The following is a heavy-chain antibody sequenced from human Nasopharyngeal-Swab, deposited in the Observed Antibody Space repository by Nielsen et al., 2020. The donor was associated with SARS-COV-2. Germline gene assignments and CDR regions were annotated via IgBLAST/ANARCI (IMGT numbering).Heavy chain of an antibody. CDR2: IDWDDDE. D-gene: IGHD5-18*01. CDR3: ARMAAMDNYYYGMDV. CDR1: GFSLSTSGMC. J-gene: IGHJ6*02. Sequence: SGPTLVKPTQTLTLTCTFSGFSLSTSGMCVSWIRQPPGKALEWLALIDWDDDEYYSTSLKTRLTISKDTSKNQVVLTMTNMDPVDTATYYCARMAAMDNYYYGMDVWGQGTTVTVSS. V-gene: IGHV2-70*01.